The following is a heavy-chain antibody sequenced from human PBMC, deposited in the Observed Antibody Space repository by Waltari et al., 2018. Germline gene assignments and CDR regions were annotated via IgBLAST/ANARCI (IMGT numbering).Heavy chain of an antibody. V-gene: IGHV3-74*01. CDR2: INTDGSIT. CDR3: TRGVAEGFDP. Sequence: EVQLVESGGDLVQPGGSLRLSCAASGVTFSSYWMSWVRQAPGTGLVWVSRINTDGSITIYADSVRGRFTISRDNAKNTLYLQMNSLRVDDSAVYYCTRGVAEGFDPWGQGTLVTVSS. CDR1: GVTFSSYW. D-gene: IGHD2-15*01. J-gene: IGHJ5*02.